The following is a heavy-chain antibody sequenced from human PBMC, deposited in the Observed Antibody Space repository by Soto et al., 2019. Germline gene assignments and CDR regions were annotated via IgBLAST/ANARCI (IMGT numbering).Heavy chain of an antibody. Sequence: QVQVVQSGAEVKKPESSVKVSCKPSGGTFNTYTVNWVRLAPGHGLEWMGRFIPILYIANYAKKFQDRVTITADRSTFTAYMELNSLTSDDTAVYYCAITYCRDNSCPRDFDFWGQGTRVTVSS. D-gene: IGHD2-21*01. CDR3: AITYCRDNSCPRDFDF. CDR1: GGTFNTYT. J-gene: IGHJ4*02. CDR2: FIPILYIA. V-gene: IGHV1-69*02.